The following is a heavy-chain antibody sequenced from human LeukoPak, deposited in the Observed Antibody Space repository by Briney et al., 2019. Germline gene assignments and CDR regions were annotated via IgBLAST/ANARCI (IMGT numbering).Heavy chain of an antibody. V-gene: IGHV3-30-3*01. CDR3: ASSRGIYYDSIFDY. D-gene: IGHD3-22*01. J-gene: IGHJ4*02. CDR1: GFTFSSHA. CDR2: ISYDGSNK. Sequence: GGSLRLSCAASGFTFSSHAMHWVRQAPGKGLEWVAVISYDGSNKYYADSVKGRFTISRDNSKNTLYLQMNSLRAEDTAVYYCASSRGIYYDSIFDYWGQGTLVTVSS.